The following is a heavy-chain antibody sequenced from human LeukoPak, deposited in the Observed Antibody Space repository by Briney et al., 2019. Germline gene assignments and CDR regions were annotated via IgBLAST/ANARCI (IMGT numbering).Heavy chain of an antibody. CDR1: GGSISSYY. J-gene: IGHJ5*02. V-gene: IGHV4-59*01. CDR2: IYYSGST. D-gene: IGHD6-13*01. CDR3: ARDGLGSSSWYGWFDP. Sequence: SETLSLTCTVSGGSISSYYWSWIRQPPGKGLEGMGYIYYSGSTNYNPSLKSRVTISVDTSKNQFSLKLSSVTAADTAVYYCARDGLGSSSWYGWFDPRGQGTLVTVSS.